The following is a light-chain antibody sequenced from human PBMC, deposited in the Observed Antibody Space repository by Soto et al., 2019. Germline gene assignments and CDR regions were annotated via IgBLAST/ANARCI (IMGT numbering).Light chain of an antibody. V-gene: IGKV1-5*03. CDR1: QSISNW. Sequence: DIQMTQSPATLSASVGDSVTITCRASQSISNWLAWYQLKPGKAPKLLIHEASNLQSGVPSTFSGSGSGTDFTLTITSLQPEDLATYYCQQYKSYWTFGQGTRVELK. CDR3: QQYKSYWT. J-gene: IGKJ2*01. CDR2: EAS.